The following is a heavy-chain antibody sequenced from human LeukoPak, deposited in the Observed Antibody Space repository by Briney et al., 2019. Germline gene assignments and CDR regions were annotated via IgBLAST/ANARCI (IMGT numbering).Heavy chain of an antibody. J-gene: IGHJ4*02. V-gene: IGHV1-18*01. CDR2: ISAYNGNT. Sequence: ASVKVSCKASGYTFTSYGISWVRQAPGQGLEWMGWISAYNGNTNYAQKLQGRVTMTTDTSTSTAYMELRSLRSDDTAVYYCAMWWDYGDYQYYFDYWGQGTLVTVSS. CDR1: GYTFTSYG. D-gene: IGHD4-17*01. CDR3: AMWWDYGDYQYYFDY.